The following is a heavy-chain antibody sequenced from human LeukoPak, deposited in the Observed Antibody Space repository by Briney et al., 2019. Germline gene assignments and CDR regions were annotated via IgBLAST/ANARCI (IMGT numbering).Heavy chain of an antibody. D-gene: IGHD6-13*01. CDR2: IRYDGSNK. Sequence: GGSLGLSCAASGFTFSSYGMHWVRQAPGKGLEWVAFIRYDGSNKYCADSVKGRFTISRDNSKNTLYLQMNSLRAEDTAVYYCAKNLYSSSWYYDYWGQGTLVTVSS. V-gene: IGHV3-30*02. CDR1: GFTFSSYG. CDR3: AKNLYSSSWYYDY. J-gene: IGHJ4*02.